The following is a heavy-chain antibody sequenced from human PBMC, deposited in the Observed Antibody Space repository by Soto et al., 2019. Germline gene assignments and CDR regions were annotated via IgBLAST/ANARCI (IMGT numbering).Heavy chain of an antibody. Sequence: GSLRLSCAASGFTFSSHAMSWVRQAPGKGLEWVSDISGSGGSTNYADSVKGRFTISRDNSKNTLYLQVNSLRAEDTAVYYCARIGVAAAGIPPGAYWGQGTLVTVSS. CDR1: GFTFSSHA. D-gene: IGHD6-13*01. V-gene: IGHV3-23*01. J-gene: IGHJ4*02. CDR2: ISGSGGST. CDR3: ARIGVAAAGIPPGAY.